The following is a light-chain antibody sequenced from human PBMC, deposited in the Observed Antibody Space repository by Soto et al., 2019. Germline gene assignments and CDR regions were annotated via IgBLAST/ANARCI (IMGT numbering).Light chain of an antibody. CDR2: DVS. J-gene: IGLJ1*01. CDR3: SSYTTSNTRQIV. Sequence: LTHPAPPSWAPWQTITPSFPCPHNDGGGYNYVSWYQHHPGKAPKLLIYDVSNRPSGVSNRFSGSKSDNTASLTISGLQPEDEADYYCSSYTTSNTRQIVFGTGTKVTVL. CDR1: HNDGGGYNY. V-gene: IGLV2-14*03.